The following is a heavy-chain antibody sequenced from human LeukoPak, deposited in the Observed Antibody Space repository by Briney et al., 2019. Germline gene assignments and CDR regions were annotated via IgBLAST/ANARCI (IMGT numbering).Heavy chain of an antibody. CDR1: GGSFSGYY. CDR2: INHSGST. J-gene: IGHJ6*02. Sequence: SETLSLTCAVYGGSFSGYYWSWIRQPPGKGLEWIGEINHSGSTNYNPSLKSRVTIPVDTSKNQFSLKLSSVTAADTAVYYCARKFWDIVVVPAAMVPDYYYGMDVWGQGTTATVSS. CDR3: ARKFWDIVVVPAAMVPDYYYGMDV. V-gene: IGHV4-34*01. D-gene: IGHD2-2*01.